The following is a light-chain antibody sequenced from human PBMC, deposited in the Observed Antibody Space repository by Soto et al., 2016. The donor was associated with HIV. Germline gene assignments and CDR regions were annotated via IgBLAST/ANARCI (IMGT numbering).Light chain of an antibody. J-gene: IGKJ4*01. CDR3: QKYNNDLT. CDR2: AAI. CDR1: QDISNY. V-gene: IGKV1-27*01. Sequence: DIQLTQSPSSLSASIGDRVSITCRASQDISNYLAWYQQKPGEVPKLLIFAAISLQSGVPSRFSGRGSGTQFTLTISSLQPEDIGTYYCQKYNNDLTFGGGT.